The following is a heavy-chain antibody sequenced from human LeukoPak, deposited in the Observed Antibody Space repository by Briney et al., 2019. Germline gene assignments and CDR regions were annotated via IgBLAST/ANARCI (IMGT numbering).Heavy chain of an antibody. J-gene: IGHJ4*02. Sequence: GGSLRLSCAASGFTFSSYGMHWVRQAPGKGLEWVALIRYDGRNKYYADSVKGRFSISRDNSKNTLYLQMDSLRAEDTAVYYCAKDYYDSSGQRHFDYWGQGTLVTVSS. V-gene: IGHV3-30*02. CDR3: AKDYYDSSGQRHFDY. CDR1: GFTFSSYG. CDR2: IRYDGRNK. D-gene: IGHD3-22*01.